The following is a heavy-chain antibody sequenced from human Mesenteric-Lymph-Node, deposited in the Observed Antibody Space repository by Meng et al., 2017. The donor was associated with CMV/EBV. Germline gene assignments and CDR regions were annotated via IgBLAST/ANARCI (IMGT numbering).Heavy chain of an antibody. J-gene: IGHJ4*02. Sequence: GSLRLSCTVSGRSISSYYWSWIRQPPGKGLEWIGNIYYSGSANYNPSLKSRVTISVDTSKNQFSLKLSSVTVGDTAVYYCARDGSSSSRAFDYWGQGTLVTVSS. D-gene: IGHD6-6*01. CDR1: GRSISSYY. V-gene: IGHV4-59*01. CDR3: ARDGSSSSRAFDY. CDR2: IYYSGSA.